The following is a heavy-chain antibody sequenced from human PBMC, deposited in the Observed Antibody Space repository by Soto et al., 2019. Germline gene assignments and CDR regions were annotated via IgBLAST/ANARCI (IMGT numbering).Heavy chain of an antibody. J-gene: IGHJ4*02. CDR3: VTSRVSIAVAGETEYYFDY. CDR2: VNPNSGGT. V-gene: IGHV1-2*04. D-gene: IGHD6-19*01. CDR1: GYTFTGYY. Sequence: QVQLVQSVAEVKKPGASVKVSCKASGYTFTGYYIHWVRQAPGQGLEWMGWVNPNSGGTNYAQKVQGWVTMTRDTSISTAYMELSRLRSDDTAVYYCVTSRVSIAVAGETEYYFDYWGQGTLVTVSS.